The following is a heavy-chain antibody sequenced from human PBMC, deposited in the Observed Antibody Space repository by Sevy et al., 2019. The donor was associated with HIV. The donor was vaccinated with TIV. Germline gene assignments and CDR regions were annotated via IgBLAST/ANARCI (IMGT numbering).Heavy chain of an antibody. J-gene: IGHJ5*02. CDR3: ARGEQWLVEGGWFDA. Sequence: SETLSLTCTVSGGSISSYYWSWIRQPPGKGLEWIGYIYYSGSTNYNPSLKSRVTISVDTSKNQFSLKLSSVTAADTAVYYCARGEQWLVEGGWFDAWGQGTLVTVSS. CDR1: GGSISSYY. CDR2: IYYSGST. D-gene: IGHD6-19*01. V-gene: IGHV4-59*01.